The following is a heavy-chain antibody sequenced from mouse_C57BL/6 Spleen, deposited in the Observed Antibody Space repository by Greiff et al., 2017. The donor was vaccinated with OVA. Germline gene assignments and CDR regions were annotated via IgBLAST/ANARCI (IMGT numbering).Heavy chain of an antibody. CDR2: ISSGSSTI. Sequence: EVKLMESGGGLVKPGGSLKLSCAASGFTFSDYGMHWVRQAPEKGLEWVAYISSGSSTIYYADTVKGRFTISRDNAKNTLFLQMTSLRSEDTAMYYCARVGLYAMDYWGQGTSVTVSS. J-gene: IGHJ4*01. CDR3: ARVGLYAMDY. V-gene: IGHV5-17*01. CDR1: GFTFSDYG.